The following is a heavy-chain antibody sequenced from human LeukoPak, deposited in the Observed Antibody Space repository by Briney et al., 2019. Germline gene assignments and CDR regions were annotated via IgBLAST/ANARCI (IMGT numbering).Heavy chain of an antibody. J-gene: IGHJ4*02. CDR1: GFTFSSYA. Sequence: GGSLRLSCAASGFTFSSYAMSWVRQAPGKGLEWVSAISGSGGSTYYADSVKGRFTISRDNSKNTLYLQMNSLRAEDTAVYYCAEVVRVGARRNGYFDYWGQGTLVTVSS. CDR3: AEVVRVGARRNGYFDY. V-gene: IGHV3-23*01. D-gene: IGHD1-26*01. CDR2: ISGSGGST.